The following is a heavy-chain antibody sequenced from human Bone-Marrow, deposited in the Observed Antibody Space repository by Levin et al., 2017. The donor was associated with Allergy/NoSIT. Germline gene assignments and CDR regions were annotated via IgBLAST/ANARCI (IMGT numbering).Heavy chain of an antibody. CDR3: ARAKDIVVVPAAGDAFDV. V-gene: IGHV4-34*01. CDR2: INHRGKT. J-gene: IGHJ3*01. D-gene: IGHD2-2*01. Sequence: PSETLSLTCTVYGGPFSDYYWNWIRQPPGKGLEWIGEINHRGKTNYSPSLKSRVTISVDTSKHQFSLKMSSVTAADTAVYYCARAKDIVVVPAAGDAFDVWGQGALVTVSS. CDR1: GGPFSDYY.